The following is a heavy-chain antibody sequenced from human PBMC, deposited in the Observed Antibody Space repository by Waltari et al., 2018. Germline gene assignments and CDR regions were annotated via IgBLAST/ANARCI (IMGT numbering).Heavy chain of an antibody. D-gene: IGHD6-13*01. CDR1: GFTFSSYG. V-gene: IGHV3-33*06. CDR2: IWYDGSKK. Sequence: QVQLVESGGGVVQPGRSLRLSCAASGFTFSSYGMPWVRQAPGKGLGWVAVIWYDGSKKYYADSVKGRFTISRDNSKNTLYLQMNSLRAEDTAVYYCAKKAAGNYYFDYWGQGTLVTVSS. J-gene: IGHJ4*02. CDR3: AKKAAGNYYFDY.